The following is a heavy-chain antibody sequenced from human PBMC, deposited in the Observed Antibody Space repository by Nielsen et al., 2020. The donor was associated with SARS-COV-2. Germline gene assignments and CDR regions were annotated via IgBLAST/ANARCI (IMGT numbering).Heavy chain of an antibody. V-gene: IGHV1-69*04. Sequence: SAKVSCKASGGTFTSYAISWVRQAPGQGLEWMGRIIPILGIANYAQKFQGRVTITADKSTSTAYMELSSLRSEDTAVYYCARDTTVADYWGQGTLVTVSS. CDR2: IIPILGIA. D-gene: IGHD4-23*01. CDR3: ARDTTVADY. J-gene: IGHJ4*02. CDR1: GGTFTSYA.